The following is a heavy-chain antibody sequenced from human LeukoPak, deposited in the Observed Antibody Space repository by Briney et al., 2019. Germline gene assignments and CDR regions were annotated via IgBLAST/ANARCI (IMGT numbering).Heavy chain of an antibody. CDR2: ICPRDGST. J-gene: IGHJ4*02. CDR3: ARDQEAFDY. Sequence: ASVKVSCKGSGYSFTSNYIHWVRQAPGQGLGWMGLICPRDGSTSYAQKFQGRVTVTRDTSTSTVHMELSGLRSEDTAVYYCARDQEAFDYWGQGTLVTVSS. CDR1: GYSFTSNY. V-gene: IGHV1-46*01.